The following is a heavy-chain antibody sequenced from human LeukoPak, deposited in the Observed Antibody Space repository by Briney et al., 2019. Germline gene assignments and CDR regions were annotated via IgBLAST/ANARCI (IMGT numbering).Heavy chain of an antibody. CDR1: GFIFSSYG. Sequence: GGSLRLFCAASGFIFSSYGMNWVRQAPEKGLEWVASIDTTRYTYHADSVKGRFTISRGNAKMSLFLQMNSLRPEDTAVYFCATEGRGVHFDSWGQGTLVTVSS. V-gene: IGHV3-21*01. CDR2: IDTTRYT. CDR3: ATEGRGVHFDS. J-gene: IGHJ4*02. D-gene: IGHD3-10*01.